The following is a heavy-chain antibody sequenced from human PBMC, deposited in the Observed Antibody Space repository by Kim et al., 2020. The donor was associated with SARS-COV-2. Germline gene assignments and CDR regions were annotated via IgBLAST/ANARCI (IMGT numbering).Heavy chain of an antibody. Sequence: SETLSLTCTVSGDSISSSSYYWGWIRQPPGKGLEWIGSIYYSGSTYYNPSLKSRVTISVDTSKNQFSLKLSSVTAADTAVYYCARHSLRFLEWANWFDPWGQGTLVTVSS. CDR2: IYYSGST. CDR1: GDSISSSSYY. J-gene: IGHJ5*02. V-gene: IGHV4-39*01. CDR3: ARHSLRFLEWANWFDP. D-gene: IGHD3-3*01.